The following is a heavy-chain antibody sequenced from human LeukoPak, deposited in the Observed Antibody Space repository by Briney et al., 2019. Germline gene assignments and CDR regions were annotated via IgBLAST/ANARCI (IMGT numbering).Heavy chain of an antibody. CDR1: GGSISSSSYY. D-gene: IGHD3-22*01. Sequence: PSETLSLTCTVSGGSISSSSYYWGWIRQPPGKGLEWIGSIYYSGSTYYNPSLKSRVTISVDTSKNQFSLRLSSVTAADTAVYYCARDPRDSSGYSQAEDAFDIWGQGTMVTVSS. V-gene: IGHV4-39*02. J-gene: IGHJ3*02. CDR2: IYYSGST. CDR3: ARDPRDSSGYSQAEDAFDI.